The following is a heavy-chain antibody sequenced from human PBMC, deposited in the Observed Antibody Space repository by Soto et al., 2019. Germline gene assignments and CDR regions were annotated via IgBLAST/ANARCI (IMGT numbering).Heavy chain of an antibody. Sequence: ASVKVSCKASDYTFTSYDISWVRQAPGQGLEWMGWISAYSGNTNYAQKFQGRVTMTIDTSTSTAYMELRSLRSDDTAVYYCAREGQTESSLDYGGGGPLVTASS. J-gene: IGHJ4*02. V-gene: IGHV1-18*01. CDR1: DYTFTSYD. CDR3: AREGQTESSLDY. CDR2: ISAYSGNT.